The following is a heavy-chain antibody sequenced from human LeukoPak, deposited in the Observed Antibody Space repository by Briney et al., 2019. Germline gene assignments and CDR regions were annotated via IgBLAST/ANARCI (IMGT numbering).Heavy chain of an antibody. CDR1: GYTFSDYY. Sequence: ASVKVSCKASGYTFSDYYLHWVRQAPGHGLEWMGWINPHSGGTHYAQKFQGRVTMTRDTSISTAYMELSSLRSDDKAVYFCAREIVATIGGAFDIWGQGTMVTVSS. CDR2: INPHSGGT. CDR3: AREIVATIGGAFDI. V-gene: IGHV1-2*02. J-gene: IGHJ3*02. D-gene: IGHD5-12*01.